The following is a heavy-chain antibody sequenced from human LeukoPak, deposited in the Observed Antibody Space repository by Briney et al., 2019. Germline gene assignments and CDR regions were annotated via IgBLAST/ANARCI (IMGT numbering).Heavy chain of an antibody. D-gene: IGHD2-2*01. V-gene: IGHV4-34*01. J-gene: IGHJ5*02. CDR3: ARDTVPAAIPYNWFDP. Sequence: SETLSLTCAVYGGSFSGYYWSWIRQPPGKGLEWIEEINHSGSTNYNPSLKSRVTISVDTSKNQFSLKLSSVTAADTAVYYCARDTVPAAIPYNWFDPWGQGTLVTVSS. CDR2: INHSGST. CDR1: GGSFSGYY.